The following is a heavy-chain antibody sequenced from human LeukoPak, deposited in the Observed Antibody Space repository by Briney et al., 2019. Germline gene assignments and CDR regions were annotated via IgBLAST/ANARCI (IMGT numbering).Heavy chain of an antibody. V-gene: IGHV5-51*01. CDR2: IYPGDSDT. D-gene: IGHD2-21*02. CDR1: GFTFTNYW. CDR3: ARRAYCGGDCYSDY. Sequence: GESLKISCKGSGFTFTNYWIAWVRQMPGKGLEWMGIIYPGDSDTRYSPSFQGQVTISADKSINTAYLQWSSLKASDGAMYYCARRAYCGGDCYSDYWGQGTLVTVSS. J-gene: IGHJ4*02.